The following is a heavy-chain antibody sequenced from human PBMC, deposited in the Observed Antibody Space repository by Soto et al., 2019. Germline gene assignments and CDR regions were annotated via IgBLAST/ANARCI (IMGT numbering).Heavy chain of an antibody. CDR3: ARDPI. Sequence: QVQLQESGPGLVKPSQTLFLTCTVSGDSISSGNNYWTWIRQLPGKGLEWIGYIYYSGTTYSGSTYYHPSLKSRITISVDTSKNQFSLKLNSVTAADTAVYYCARDPIWGQGTLVTVSS. CDR1: GDSISSGNNY. CDR2: IYYSGTTYSGST. V-gene: IGHV4-31*03. J-gene: IGHJ4*02.